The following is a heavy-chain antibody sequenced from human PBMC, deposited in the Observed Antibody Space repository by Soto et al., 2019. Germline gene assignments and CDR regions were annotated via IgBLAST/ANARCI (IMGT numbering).Heavy chain of an antibody. Sequence: SVKVSCKASGGTLGSYAITWVRRAPGQGLELLGGIIPILNSPAYAQKFQARVVITADEITNTAYMELNSLRFDDTAVYYCAREAPYCTSATCPKFYDMDVWGQGTTVTVSS. V-gene: IGHV1-69*13. J-gene: IGHJ6*02. D-gene: IGHD2-15*01. CDR2: IIPILNSP. CDR1: GGTLGSYA. CDR3: AREAPYCTSATCPKFYDMDV.